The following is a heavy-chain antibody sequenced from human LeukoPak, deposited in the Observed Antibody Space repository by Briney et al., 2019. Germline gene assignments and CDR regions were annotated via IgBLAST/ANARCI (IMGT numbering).Heavy chain of an antibody. Sequence: GESLKISCKASGYTFTNFWIGWVRQLPGKGLEWMGIIYPGDSDTRYSPSFQGQVTISADKSTSTAYLHWGRLKASDTAMYYCARQDYYASGNYMGYWGQGTLVTVSS. CDR1: GYTFTNFW. V-gene: IGHV5-51*01. CDR3: ARQDYYASGNYMGY. J-gene: IGHJ4*02. CDR2: IYPGDSDT. D-gene: IGHD3-10*01.